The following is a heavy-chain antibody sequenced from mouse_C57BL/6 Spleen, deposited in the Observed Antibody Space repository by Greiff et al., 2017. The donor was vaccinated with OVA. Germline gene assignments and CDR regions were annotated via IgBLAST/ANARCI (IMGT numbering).Heavy chain of an antibody. CDR1: GYSFTSYW. J-gene: IGHJ3*01. V-gene: IGHV1-69*01. CDR2: IDPSDSYT. Sequence: QVQLQQPGAELVMPGASVKLSCKASGYSFTSYWMHWVKQRPGQGLEWIGEIDPSDSYTNYNHKFKGKSTLTVDKSSSTAYMQLSSLTSEDSAVYCCAIYGSSLAYWGQGTLVTVSA. D-gene: IGHD1-1*01. CDR3: AIYGSSLAY.